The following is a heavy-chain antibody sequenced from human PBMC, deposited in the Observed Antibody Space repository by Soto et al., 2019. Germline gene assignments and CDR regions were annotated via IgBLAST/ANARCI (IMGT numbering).Heavy chain of an antibody. CDR2: IYYSGST. D-gene: IGHD3-10*02. J-gene: IGHJ3*02. V-gene: IGHV4-59*08. CDR1: GGSISSYY. CDR3: ARLPMFGELPI. Sequence: SETLSLTCSVFGGSISSYYWSWIRQPPGKGLEWIGYIYYSGSTNYNPSLKSRVTISVDTSKNQFSLKLSSVTAADTAVYFCARLPMFGELPICGQGTMVTVSS.